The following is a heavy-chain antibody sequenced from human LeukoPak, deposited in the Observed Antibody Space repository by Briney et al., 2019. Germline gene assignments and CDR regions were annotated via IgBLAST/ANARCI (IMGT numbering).Heavy chain of an antibody. J-gene: IGHJ4*02. CDR1: GFTVNSNH. CDR2: MYVGGST. D-gene: IGHD3-16*01. Sequence: GGSLRLSCVASGFTVNSNHMWWVRQAPGKGLEWVSLMYVGGSTFYADSVKGRFTFSRDSSKNTLYLQMNSLTVEDTALYYCAREMNVFDRTFSFDYWGQGALVTVSS. V-gene: IGHV3-53*01. CDR3: AREMNVFDRTFSFDY.